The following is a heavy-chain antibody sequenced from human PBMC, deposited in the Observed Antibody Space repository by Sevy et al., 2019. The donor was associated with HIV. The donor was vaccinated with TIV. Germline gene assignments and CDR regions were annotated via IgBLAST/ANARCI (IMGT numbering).Heavy chain of an antibody. D-gene: IGHD6-19*01. CDR2: IKQDGSEK. J-gene: IGHJ4*02. CDR1: GFTFSSYW. Sequence: GGSLRLSCAASGFTFSSYWMSWVRQAPGKGLEWVANIKQDGSEKYYVDSVKGRFTISRDNAKNSLYLQMNSLRAEDTAVYYCARDNGYSSVWYGYWGQGTLVTVSS. CDR3: ARDNGYSSVWYGY. V-gene: IGHV3-7*01.